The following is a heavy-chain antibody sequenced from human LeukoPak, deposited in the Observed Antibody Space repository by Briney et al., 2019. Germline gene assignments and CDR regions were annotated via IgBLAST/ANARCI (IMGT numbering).Heavy chain of an antibody. CDR2: INPNSGGT. V-gene: IGHV1-2*02. D-gene: IGHD5-12*01. CDR1: GYTFTDYY. Sequence: GASVKVSCKASGYTFTDYYMHWVRQAPGQGLEWMGGINPNSGGTYYAQKFQGRVTMTRDTSISTAYMELSTMRSDDTAVYYCARVPPYSGYDRLIDYWGQGTLVTVSS. CDR3: ARVPPYSGYDRLIDY. J-gene: IGHJ4*02.